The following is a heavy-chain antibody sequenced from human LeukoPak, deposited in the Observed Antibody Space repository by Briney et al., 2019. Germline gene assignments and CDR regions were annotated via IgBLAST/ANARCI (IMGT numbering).Heavy chain of an antibody. J-gene: IGHJ4*02. Sequence: SETLSLTCAVYGGSFSGYYWSWIRQPPGKGLEWIGEINHSGSTNYNPSLKSRVTISVDTSKNQFSLKLSSVTAADTAVYYCARGAPFEYSGYVYFDYWGQGTLVTVSS. V-gene: IGHV4-34*01. D-gene: IGHD5-12*01. CDR3: ARGAPFEYSGYVYFDY. CDR1: GGSFSGYY. CDR2: INHSGST.